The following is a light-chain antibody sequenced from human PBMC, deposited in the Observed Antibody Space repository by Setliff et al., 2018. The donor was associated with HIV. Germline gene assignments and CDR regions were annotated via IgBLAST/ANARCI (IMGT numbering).Light chain of an antibody. V-gene: IGLV2-23*02. CDR1: SSDVGRFKL. Sequence: QSVLTQPASVSGSPGQSITIPRTGTSSDVGRFKLVSWYQQYPGKAPKVLIYEVSKRPSGVSNRFSGSKSGTTASLAISGLQADDEADYYCCSYAGSNIFVVFGTGTKVTVL. J-gene: IGLJ1*01. CDR2: EVS. CDR3: CSYAGSNIFVV.